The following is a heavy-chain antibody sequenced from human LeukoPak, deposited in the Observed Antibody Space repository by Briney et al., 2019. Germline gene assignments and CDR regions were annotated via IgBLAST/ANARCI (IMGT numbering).Heavy chain of an antibody. CDR1: GFTVSSNY. J-gene: IGHJ4*02. Sequence: PGGSLRLSCAASGFTVSSNYMRWVRQAPGKGLEWVSVIYSGGSTYYADSVKGRFNISRDNSKNTLYLQMNSLRAEDTAVYYCARDDSGYDVSQNDYWGQGILVTVSS. V-gene: IGHV3-66*02. CDR3: ARDDSGYDVSQNDY. CDR2: IYSGGST. D-gene: IGHD5-12*01.